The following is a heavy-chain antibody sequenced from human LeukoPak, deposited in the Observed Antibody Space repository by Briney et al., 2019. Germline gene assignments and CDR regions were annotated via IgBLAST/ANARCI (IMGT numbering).Heavy chain of an antibody. J-gene: IGHJ4*02. V-gene: IGHV1-69*04. Sequence: GASVKVSCKASGGTFSSYAISWVRQAPGQGLEWMGRIIPILGIANYAQKFQGRVTITADKSTSTAYMELSSLRSEDTAVYYCTRASSGSYDYKTSDYWGQGTLVTVSS. CDR1: GGTFSSYA. CDR3: TRASSGSYDYKTSDY. CDR2: IIPILGIA. D-gene: IGHD1-26*01.